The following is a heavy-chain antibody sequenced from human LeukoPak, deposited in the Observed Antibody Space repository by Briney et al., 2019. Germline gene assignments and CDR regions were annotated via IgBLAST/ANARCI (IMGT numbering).Heavy chain of an antibody. V-gene: IGHV1-18*01. CDR1: GYTFTSYG. J-gene: IGHJ5*02. CDR3: ARDRRINRGYPLGSPPYL. CDR2: ISAYNGNT. Sequence: AASVKVSCKASGYTFTSYGISWVRQAPGQGLEWMGWISAYNGNTNYAQKLQGRVTMTTDTSTSTAYMELRSLRSDDTAVYYCARDRRINRGYPLGSPPYLWGQGTLVTVST. D-gene: IGHD3-10*01.